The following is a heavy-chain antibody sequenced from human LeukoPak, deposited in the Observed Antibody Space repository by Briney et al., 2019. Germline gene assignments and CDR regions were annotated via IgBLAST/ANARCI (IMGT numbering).Heavy chain of an antibody. Sequence: GGSLRLSCAASGFTFSSYSMNWVHQAPGKGLEWVSSISSSSSYIYYADSVKGRFTISRDNAKNSLYLQMNSLRAEDTAVYYCARAAIAAAGAVDYWGQGTLVTVSS. CDR1: GFTFSSYS. V-gene: IGHV3-21*01. CDR3: ARAAIAAAGAVDY. CDR2: ISSSSSYI. J-gene: IGHJ4*02. D-gene: IGHD6-13*01.